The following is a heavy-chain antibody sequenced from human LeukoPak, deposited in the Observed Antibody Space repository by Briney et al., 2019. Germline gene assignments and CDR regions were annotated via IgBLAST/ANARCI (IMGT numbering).Heavy chain of an antibody. Sequence: PSETLSLTCTVSGDSISRDINDWTWIRQPAGKGLELRWRLSSTGKTNYNRSLKSRHTISLDTSKNLFAPGPSTVTAAHTAVYSDASRSYGGGSCYSPLGGDYSGLDGWGPGTPVIVSS. CDR3: ASRSYGGGSCYSPLGGDYSGLDG. CDR1: GDSISRDIND. V-gene: IGHV4-61*02. J-gene: IGHJ6*02. CDR2: LSSTGKT. D-gene: IGHD2-15*01.